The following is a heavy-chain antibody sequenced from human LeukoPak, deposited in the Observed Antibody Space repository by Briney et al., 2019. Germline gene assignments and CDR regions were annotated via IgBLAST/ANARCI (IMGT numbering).Heavy chain of an antibody. D-gene: IGHD1-1*01. CDR3: ARKMKTGDRVGTFDI. CDR1: GFTVSSTY. V-gene: IGHV3-53*01. J-gene: IGHJ3*02. Sequence: GGSLRLSCAASGFTVSSTYMTWVRQAPGKGLEWVSVINSGGRTNYADSVKGRFTISRDNSKNTLYLQMDSLRAEDTAVYYCARKMKTGDRVGTFDIWGQGTMVTVSS. CDR2: INSGGRT.